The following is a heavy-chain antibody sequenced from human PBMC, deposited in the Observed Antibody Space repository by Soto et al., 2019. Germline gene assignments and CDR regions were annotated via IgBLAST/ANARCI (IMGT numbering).Heavy chain of an antibody. D-gene: IGHD2-2*01. CDR1: GFTFSSYW. J-gene: IGHJ6*02. CDR3: ARDRIVVVPAAIYYYYGMDV. V-gene: IGHV3-7*01. Sequence: PVGSLRLSCAASGFTFSSYWMSWVRQAPGKGLEWVANIKQDGSEKYYVDSVKGRFTISRDNAKNSLYLQMNSLRAEDTAVYYCARDRIVVVPAAIYYYYGMDVWGQGTTVTVSS. CDR2: IKQDGSEK.